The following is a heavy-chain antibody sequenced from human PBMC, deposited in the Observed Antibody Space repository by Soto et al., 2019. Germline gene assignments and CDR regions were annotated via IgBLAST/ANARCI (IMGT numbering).Heavy chain of an antibody. V-gene: IGHV1-69*06. J-gene: IGHJ3*02. CDR2: IIPIFGTA. CDR3: AREVRGYKADAFDI. CDR1: GGTFSSSA. D-gene: IGHD6-25*01. Sequence: GASVKVSYKASGGTFSSSAISWVRQAPGQGLEWMGGIIPIFGTANYAQTFQGRVTIPADKSTSTAYMALSSLRSEDTAVYYCAREVRGYKADAFDIWGQGTMVTVSS.